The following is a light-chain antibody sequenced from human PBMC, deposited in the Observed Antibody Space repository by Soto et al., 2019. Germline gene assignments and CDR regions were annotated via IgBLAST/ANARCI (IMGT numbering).Light chain of an antibody. Sequence: ESVLTQSPGTLSMSPGERATLSCRASQSVSSSYSAWYQQKPGQAPGLLIYGASSRATGIPDRFSGSGSGTDFTLTISRLEPEDFAVYSCQQYGSSPFTFGPGTKVDIK. V-gene: IGKV3-20*01. CDR3: QQYGSSPFT. CDR1: QSVSSSY. CDR2: GAS. J-gene: IGKJ3*01.